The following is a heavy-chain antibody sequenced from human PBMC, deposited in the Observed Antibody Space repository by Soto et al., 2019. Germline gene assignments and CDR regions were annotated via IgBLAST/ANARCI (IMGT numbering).Heavy chain of an antibody. CDR3: AKNRAEAETSALDY. CDR2: ISGSGGST. V-gene: IGHV3-23*01. J-gene: IGHJ4*02. Sequence: VQLLESGGDLVQPGGSLRLSCAASGFIFNNYAMTWVRQAPGKGLEWVSGISGSGGSTYYPESGKGRFTISRDNSKDTLYLQMNILRAEDTAVYYCAKNRAEAETSALDYWGQGALVTVSS. D-gene: IGHD6-13*01. CDR1: GFIFNNYA.